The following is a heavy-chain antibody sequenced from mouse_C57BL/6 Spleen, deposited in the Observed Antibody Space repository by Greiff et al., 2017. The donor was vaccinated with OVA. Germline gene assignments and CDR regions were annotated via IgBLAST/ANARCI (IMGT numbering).Heavy chain of an antibody. CDR1: GYSITSGYY. Sequence: EVQLQQSGPGLVKPSQSLSLTCSVTGYSITSGYYWNWIRQFPGNKLEWMGYISYDGSNNYNPSLKNRISITRDTSKNQFFLKLNSVTTEDTATYYCAGVGGYFDVWGTGTTVTVSS. CDR2: ISYDGSN. V-gene: IGHV3-6*01. CDR3: AGVGGYFDV. J-gene: IGHJ1*03.